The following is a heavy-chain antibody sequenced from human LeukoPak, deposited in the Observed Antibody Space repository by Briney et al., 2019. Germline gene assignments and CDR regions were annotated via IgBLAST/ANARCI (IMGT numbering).Heavy chain of an antibody. D-gene: IGHD4-11*01. CDR1: GFTFSTYW. V-gene: IGHV3-7*02. J-gene: IGHJ5*02. Sequence: GGSLRLSCAASGFTFSTYWMSWVRQAPGKGLEWVAQIKSDGSDKYYVDSVKGRFAISRDNAKNSLFLQMNSLRADDAAIYYCVKGDYREAWGQGTLVTVSS. CDR3: VKGDYREA. CDR2: IKSDGSDK.